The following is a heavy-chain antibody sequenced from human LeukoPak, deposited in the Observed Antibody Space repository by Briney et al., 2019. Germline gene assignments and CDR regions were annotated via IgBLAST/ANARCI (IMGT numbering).Heavy chain of an antibody. J-gene: IGHJ6*03. CDR1: GGSIRNYY. Sequence: SETLSLTCTVSGGSIRNYYWSWIRQPPGKGLEWIGYIYYSGSTNYNPSLKSRVTISVDTSKNQFSLKLSSVTAADTAVYFCARGRVSSSTWYSTYYYYFYMDVWGKGTTVTVSS. D-gene: IGHD1-1*01. V-gene: IGHV4-59*01. CDR2: IYYSGST. CDR3: ARGRVSSSTWYSTYYYYFYMDV.